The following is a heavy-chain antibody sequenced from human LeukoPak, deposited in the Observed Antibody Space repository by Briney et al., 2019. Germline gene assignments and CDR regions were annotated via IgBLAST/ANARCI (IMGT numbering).Heavy chain of an antibody. D-gene: IGHD3-16*01. J-gene: IGHJ4*02. CDR2: IRYDESNE. Sequence: PGGSLRLSCAASGFTVSSNYMSWVRQAPGKGLEWVAFIRYDESNEYYADSVKGRFTISRDNSKNTLYLQMNSLRADDTAVYYCVKDSSWMGEYYFDYWGQGTLVTVSS. CDR1: GFTVSSNY. CDR3: VKDSSWMGEYYFDY. V-gene: IGHV3-30*02.